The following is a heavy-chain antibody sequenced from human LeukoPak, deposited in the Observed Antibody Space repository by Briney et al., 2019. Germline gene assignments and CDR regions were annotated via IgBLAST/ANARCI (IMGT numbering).Heavy chain of an antibody. J-gene: IGHJ4*02. Sequence: GGSLRLSCAASGFTFSNAWMSWVRQAPGKGLEWDGRIKSKTDGCTTDYAAPVKGRFTISRDDSKNTLYLQMNSLKTEDTAVYYCTTLSQGYCSGGSCLRWGQGTLATVSS. D-gene: IGHD2-15*01. CDR2: IKSKTDGCTT. CDR3: TTLSQGYCSGGSCLR. V-gene: IGHV3-15*01. CDR1: GFTFSNAW.